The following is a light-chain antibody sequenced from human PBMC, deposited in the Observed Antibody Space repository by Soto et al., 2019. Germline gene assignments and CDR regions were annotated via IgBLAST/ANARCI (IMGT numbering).Light chain of an antibody. CDR3: SSYAGSNNHVV. CDR1: SSNIGGTNY. V-gene: IGLV1-47*02. CDR2: SNN. J-gene: IGLJ2*01. Sequence: QSVLTQPPSASGTPGQRVFISCSGSSSNIGGTNYAYWYQQLPGAAPKLLMHSNNLRPSGVPERISGSKSGNTASLTVSGLQAEDEADYYCSSYAGSNNHVVFGGGTQLTVL.